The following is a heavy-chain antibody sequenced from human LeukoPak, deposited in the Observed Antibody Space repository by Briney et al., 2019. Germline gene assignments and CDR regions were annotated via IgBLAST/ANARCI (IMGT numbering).Heavy chain of an antibody. CDR2: INSDGSST. D-gene: IGHD3-10*01. CDR1: GFTFSSYW. CDR3: ARGMVRGVIEASYYYYGMDV. V-gene: IGHV3-74*01. J-gene: IGHJ6*02. Sequence: GGSLRLSCAASGFTFSSYWMHWVRQAPGKGLVWVSRINSDGSSTSYADSVKGRFTISGDNAKNTLYLQMNSLRAEDTAVYYCARGMVRGVIEASYYYYGMDVWGQGTTVTVSS.